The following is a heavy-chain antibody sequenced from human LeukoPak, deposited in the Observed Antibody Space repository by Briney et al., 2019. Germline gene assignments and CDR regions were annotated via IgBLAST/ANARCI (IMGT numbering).Heavy chain of an antibody. V-gene: IGHV3-11*04. Sequence: GGSVRLSCAATGFTFSDYHMSWLRQAPGKGLEWISYISSSGSADYYADSVQGRFTVSRDNAKSSLYLQMNSLRAEDTAVYYCARTQKYYDLWSGMNWGQGTMVTVSS. CDR2: ISSSGSAD. J-gene: IGHJ4*02. D-gene: IGHD3-3*01. CDR3: ARTQKYYDLWSGMN. CDR1: GFTFSDYH.